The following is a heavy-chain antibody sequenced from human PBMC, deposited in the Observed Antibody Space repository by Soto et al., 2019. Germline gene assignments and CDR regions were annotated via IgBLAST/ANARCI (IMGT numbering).Heavy chain of an antibody. CDR2: IIPIFGTA. J-gene: IGHJ6*02. CDR3: ARAFSLPHFCLLVVSEGIAVAGTYYYSGMDV. CDR1: GGTFSSYA. D-gene: IGHD6-19*01. V-gene: IGHV1-69*13. Sequence: SVKVSWKASGGTFSSYAISWVRQAPGQGLEWMGGIIPIFGTANYAQKLQGRVTITADESTRTANMELSSLRSEDTAVYYCARAFSLPHFCLLVVSEGIAVAGTYYYSGMDVWGQGTTVTVSS.